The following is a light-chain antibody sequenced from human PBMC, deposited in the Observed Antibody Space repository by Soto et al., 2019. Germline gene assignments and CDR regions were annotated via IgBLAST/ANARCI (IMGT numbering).Light chain of an antibody. Sequence: EIVLTQSPGTLSLSPGERATLSCRASQSVSSSYLAWYQQKPGQAPRLLIYGASSRATGIPDRFSGSGSGNDLIFTISRLEPEEFSVYYYKPYGSSLPLGGGNKVEI. CDR2: GAS. CDR1: QSVSSSY. J-gene: IGKJ4*01. CDR3: KPYGSSLP. V-gene: IGKV3-20*01.